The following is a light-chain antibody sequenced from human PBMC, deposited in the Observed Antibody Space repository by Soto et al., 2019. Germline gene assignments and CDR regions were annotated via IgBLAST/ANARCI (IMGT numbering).Light chain of an antibody. Sequence: DIVMTQSPDSLAVSLGERATINCKSSQSVLYSSNNKNYLAWYQQKPGQPPKLLIYWASTRESGVPDRFSGSGSGTDFTLTISSLQAEDVAVYYCQQYYDPTWGFGQGTKVDIX. V-gene: IGKV4-1*01. J-gene: IGKJ1*01. CDR3: QQYYDPTWG. CDR1: QSVLYSSNNKNY. CDR2: WAS.